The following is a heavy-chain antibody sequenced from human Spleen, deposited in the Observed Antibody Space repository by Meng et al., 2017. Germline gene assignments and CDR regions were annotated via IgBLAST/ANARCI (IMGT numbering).Heavy chain of an antibody. CDR1: GGSFSGYY. CDR3: LRGSGGSV. J-gene: IGHJ1*01. Sequence: QVQLQQWGAGLLKPSETLSLTCAVYGGSFSGYYWRWIRQPPGKGLEWIGKINHSGSTNYNPSLKSRVSMSIDKSKNQFSLKLTSVTAADTAVYHCLRGSGGSVWGQGTLVTVSS. V-gene: IGHV4-34*01. D-gene: IGHD3-10*01. CDR2: INHSGST.